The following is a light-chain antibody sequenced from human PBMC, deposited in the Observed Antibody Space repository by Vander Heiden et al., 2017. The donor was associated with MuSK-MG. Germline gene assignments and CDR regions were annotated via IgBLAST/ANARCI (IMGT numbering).Light chain of an antibody. V-gene: IGLV3-1*01. Sequence: SYELTQPPSVSVSPGQTASIPCSGAKLGDKYACWYQHKPGQSLVLVIYQTNKRASGIPERVAGSNSGTTVTLTSSGNQAMDEDYYYGQEWDSSTAFFGTGTKVTVL. J-gene: IGLJ1*01. CDR1: KLGDKY. CDR3: QEWDSSTAF. CDR2: QTN.